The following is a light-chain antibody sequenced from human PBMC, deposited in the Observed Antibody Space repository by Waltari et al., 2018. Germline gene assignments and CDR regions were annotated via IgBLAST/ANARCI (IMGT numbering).Light chain of an antibody. V-gene: IGKV3-20*01. Sequence: EIVLTQSPGTLSLSPGERITLSCRASQSVSGSHLAWYQQKPGQAPRLLSYGASRRSTGIPDRFSGSGSETDFTLTITRLEPDDFALYYCQQYGGSPPTFGGGTNVEIK. CDR1: QSVSGSH. J-gene: IGKJ4*01. CDR3: QQYGGSPPT. CDR2: GAS.